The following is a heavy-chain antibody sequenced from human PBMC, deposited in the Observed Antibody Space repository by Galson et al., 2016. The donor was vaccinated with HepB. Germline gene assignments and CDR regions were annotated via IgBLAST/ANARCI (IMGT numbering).Heavy chain of an antibody. D-gene: IGHD3-3*01. J-gene: IGHJ4*02. CDR2: ISGSSGIT. CDR1: GVTLNDHA. Sequence: SLRLSCAASGVTLNDHAMSWVRQATGTGLEWVSGISGSSGITFYADSVEGRFIISRDTSKNILYLHMNSLRVEDTAMYFCARSFGRTSSLFVDSWGQGTLVTVSS. CDR3: ARSFGRTSSLFVDS. V-gene: IGHV3-23*01.